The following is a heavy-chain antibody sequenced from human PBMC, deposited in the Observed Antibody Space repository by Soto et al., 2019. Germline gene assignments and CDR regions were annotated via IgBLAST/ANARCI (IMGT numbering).Heavy chain of an antibody. J-gene: IGHJ6*02. CDR1: GDSVSSNSAA. CDR2: TYYRSKWYN. Sequence: SQTLSLTCAISGDSVSSNSAAWNWIRQSPSRGLEWLGRTYYRSKWYNDYAVSVKSRITINPDSSKNQFSLQLNSVTPEDTAVYYCARSGEGWGLEPDYYYYGMDVWGQGTTVTVSS. CDR3: ARSGEGWGLEPDYYYYGMDV. V-gene: IGHV6-1*01. D-gene: IGHD2-21*02.